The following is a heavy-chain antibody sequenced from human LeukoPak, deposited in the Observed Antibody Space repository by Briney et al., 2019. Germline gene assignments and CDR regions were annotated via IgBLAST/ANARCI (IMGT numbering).Heavy chain of an antibody. CDR2: INHSGST. V-gene: IGHV4-34*01. CDR1: GGSFSGYY. J-gene: IGHJ5*02. D-gene: IGHD3-10*01. Sequence: PSETLSLTCAVYGGSFSGYYWSWIRQPPGKGLEWIGEINHSGSTNYNPSLKSRVTISVDTSKNQFSLKLSSVTAADTAVYYCARAELGMVRRVPSWFDPWGQGTLVTVSS. CDR3: ARAELGMVRRVPSWFDP.